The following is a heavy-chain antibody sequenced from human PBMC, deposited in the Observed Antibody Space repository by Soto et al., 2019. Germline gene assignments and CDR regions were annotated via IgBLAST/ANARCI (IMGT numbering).Heavy chain of an antibody. V-gene: IGHV3-21*01. CDR3: ARDGPHTPKVV. CDR1: GFTFSSYS. Sequence: GGSLRLSCGASGFTFSSYSMNWVRQAPGKGLEWVSSISSSSSYIYYADSVKGRFTISRDNAKNSLYLQMNSLRAEDTAVYYCARDGPHTPKVVWAKGTTVTVSS. CDR2: ISSSSSYI. J-gene: IGHJ6*04. D-gene: IGHD2-2*02.